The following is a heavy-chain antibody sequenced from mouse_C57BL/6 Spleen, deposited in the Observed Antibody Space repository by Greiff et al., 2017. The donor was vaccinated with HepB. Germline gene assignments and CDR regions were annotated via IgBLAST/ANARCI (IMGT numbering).Heavy chain of an antibody. CDR1: GYTFTSYG. D-gene: IGHD1-1*01. CDR3: ARIITTVVDPYYFDY. CDR2: IYPRSGNT. Sequence: VQLQQSGAELARPGASVKLSCKASGYTFTSYGISWVKQRTGQGLEWTGEIYPRSGNTYYNEKFKGKATLTADKSSSTAYMELRSLTSEDSAVYFCARIITTVVDPYYFDYWGQGTTLTVSS. V-gene: IGHV1-81*01. J-gene: IGHJ2*01.